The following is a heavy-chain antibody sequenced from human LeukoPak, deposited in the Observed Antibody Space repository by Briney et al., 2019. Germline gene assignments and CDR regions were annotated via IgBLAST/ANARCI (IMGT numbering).Heavy chain of an antibody. V-gene: IGHV7-4-1*02. CDR1: GYTFTSYT. CDR2: INTNSGNP. CDR3: ARHGANMYFDY. D-gene: IGHD2/OR15-2a*01. Sequence: ASVKVSCKASGYTFTSYTISWVRQAPGQGLELLGWINTNSGNPTYVQGFTGRFVFSLDTSVSTAYLQISSLKAEDTAVYYCARHGANMYFDYRGQGTLVTVSS. J-gene: IGHJ4*02.